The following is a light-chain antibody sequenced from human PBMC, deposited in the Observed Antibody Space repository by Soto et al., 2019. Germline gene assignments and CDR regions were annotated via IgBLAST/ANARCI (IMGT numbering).Light chain of an antibody. CDR1: QSVSSY. CDR3: QPYNNWPLT. Sequence: EIVLTQSPVTLSLSPGERATLSCRASQSVSSYLAWYQQKPGQAPRLLIYDTSTRATGVPARFSGSRSGPEFTLTINSLQSEDFAIYYCQPYNNWPLTFGGGTKVDIK. CDR2: DTS. V-gene: IGKV3-15*01. J-gene: IGKJ4*01.